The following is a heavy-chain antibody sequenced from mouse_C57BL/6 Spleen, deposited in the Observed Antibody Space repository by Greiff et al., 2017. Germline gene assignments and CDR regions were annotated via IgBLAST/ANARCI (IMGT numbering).Heavy chain of an antibody. CDR1: GYAFSSSW. D-gene: IGHD5-5*01. J-gene: IGHJ4*01. V-gene: IGHV1-82*01. CDR2: IYPGDGDT. Sequence: QVQLKESGPELVKPGASVKISCKASGYAFSSSWMNWVKQRPGKGLEWIGRIYPGDGDTNYNGKFKGKATLTADKSSSTAYMQLSSLTSEDSAVYFCARGDYPMDYWGQGTSVTVSS. CDR3: ARGDYPMDY.